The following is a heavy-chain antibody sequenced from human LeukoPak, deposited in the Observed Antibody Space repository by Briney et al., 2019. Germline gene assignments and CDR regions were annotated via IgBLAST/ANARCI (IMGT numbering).Heavy chain of an antibody. CDR1: GYTSTGYY. D-gene: IGHD6-25*01. CDR3: ARGRPGDYFDY. V-gene: IGHV1-2*02. J-gene: IGHJ4*02. CDR2: INPNSGGT. Sequence: GSSVKVSCKASGYTSTGYYMHWVRQAPGQGLEWMGWINPNSGGTSYLQNFQGRVTMTRDTSISTAYMDLSRLRSDDTAVYYCARGRPGDYFDYWGQGTLVTVSS.